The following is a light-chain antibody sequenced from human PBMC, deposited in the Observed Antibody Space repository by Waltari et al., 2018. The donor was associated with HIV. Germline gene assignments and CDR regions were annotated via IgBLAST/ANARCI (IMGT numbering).Light chain of an antibody. CDR3: QSYDSSLSASV. CDR2: GDT. CDR1: SSHIRAAYH. J-gene: IGLJ3*02. V-gene: IGLV1-40*01. Sequence: SVLPPPPSVSGAPGQSVTISCTGSSSHIRAAYHVPLYQHFPGAAPQLLIHGDTNRPAGVPDRFSGSKSGTSASLAITGLQGDDEADYYCQSYDSSLSASVFGGGTKLTVL.